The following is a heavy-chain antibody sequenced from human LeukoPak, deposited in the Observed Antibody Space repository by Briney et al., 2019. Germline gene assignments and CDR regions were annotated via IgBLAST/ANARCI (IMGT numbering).Heavy chain of an antibody. V-gene: IGHV3-53*01. CDR3: ARGQQPFDC. J-gene: IGHJ4*02. D-gene: IGHD6-13*01. CDR1: GLTVSSNY. Sequence: GGSLRLSCAASGLTVSSNYMNWVHQAPGKGLEWVSVIHSGGSTYYADSVKGRFTISRDNSKNTLYLQMTSLRADDTAVYYCARGQQPFDCWGQGTLVTVSS. CDR2: IHSGGST.